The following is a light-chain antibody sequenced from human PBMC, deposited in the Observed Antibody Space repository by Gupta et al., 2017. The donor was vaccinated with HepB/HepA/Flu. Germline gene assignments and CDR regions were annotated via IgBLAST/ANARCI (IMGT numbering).Light chain of an antibody. CDR1: SSDVGGDNY. V-gene: IGLV2-11*01. CDR2: DVN. Sequence: QSSLTQPRSVSGSPGQSVTIPLPGTSSDVGGDNYVSWYRLYPGKVPKLMIYDVNKRPSGVPDRFSGSKSANTASLTISGLQADDEADYYCCSYAGSYTLVVFGGGTKLTVL. CDR3: CSYAGSYTLVV. J-gene: IGLJ2*01.